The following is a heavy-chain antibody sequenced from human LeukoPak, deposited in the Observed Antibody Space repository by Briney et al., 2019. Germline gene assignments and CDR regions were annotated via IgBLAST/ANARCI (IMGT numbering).Heavy chain of an antibody. CDR1: AYSFGDYY. J-gene: IGHJ4*02. V-gene: IGHV1-2*02. D-gene: IGHD6-13*01. CDR3: ASLIATTGGLDY. CDR2: INFNGGGT. Sequence: ASVKVSCKTSAYSFGDYYMHWVRQAPGQGLEWMGWINFNGGGTIYAQKFQGSVTMTRDTSISTAYMELSRLRSDGTAVYYCASLIATTGGLDYWGQGTLVTVSS.